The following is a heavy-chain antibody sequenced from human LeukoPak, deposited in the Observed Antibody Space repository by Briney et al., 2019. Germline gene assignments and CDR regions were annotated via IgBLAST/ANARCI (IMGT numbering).Heavy chain of an antibody. J-gene: IGHJ4*02. D-gene: IGHD4/OR15-4a*01. CDR2: ISSNGGST. Sequence: GGSLRLSCSASGFTFRSYAVHWVRQAPGKGLEYISSISSNGGSTYYADSVKGRFTISRDNSKNTLYLQMNSLRAEDTAVYYCARWSYGGVDYWGQGTLVTVSS. CDR1: GFTFRSYA. V-gene: IGHV3-64*04. CDR3: ARWSYGGVDY.